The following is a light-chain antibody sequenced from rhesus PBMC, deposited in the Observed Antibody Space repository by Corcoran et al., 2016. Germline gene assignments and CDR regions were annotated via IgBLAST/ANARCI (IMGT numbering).Light chain of an antibody. V-gene: IGKV1-74*01. J-gene: IGKJ2*01. CDR1: ENVNNS. Sequence: DIQMTQSPSSLSASVGDRVTITCRASENVNNSLHWYQQKPGKAPKLLIYAASALKSGVPLRLSGGGSGAVYTFTISSLQPEDVATYYCQHSYGTPYSFGQGTKVEIK. CDR3: QHSYGTPYS. CDR2: AAS.